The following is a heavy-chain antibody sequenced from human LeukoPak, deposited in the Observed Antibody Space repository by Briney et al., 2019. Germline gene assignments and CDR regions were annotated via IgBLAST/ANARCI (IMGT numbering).Heavy chain of an antibody. D-gene: IGHD3-22*01. CDR2: ISSSSYI. CDR1: GFTFSSYS. CDR3: ASGVYYYDSSGSSFDY. J-gene: IGHJ4*02. Sequence: GGSLRLSCAASGFTFSSYSMNWVRQAPGKGLEWDSSISSSSYIYYADSVKGRFTISRDNAKNSLYLQMNSLRAEDTAVYYCASGVYYYDSSGSSFDYWGQGTLVTVSS. V-gene: IGHV3-21*01.